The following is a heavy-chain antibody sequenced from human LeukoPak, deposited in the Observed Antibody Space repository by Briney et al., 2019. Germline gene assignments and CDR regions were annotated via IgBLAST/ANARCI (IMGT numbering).Heavy chain of an antibody. J-gene: IGHJ4*02. D-gene: IGHD4-17*01. V-gene: IGHV3-21*01. CDR2: ISSSSSYI. CDR3: ARGDPNGDYADY. CDR1: GFTFSSFG. Sequence: GGSLRLSCEASGFTFSSFGVNWVRQAPGKGLEWVSSISSSSSYIYYADSVKGRFTISRDNAKNSLYLQMNSLRAEDTAVYYCARGDPNGDYADYWGQGTLVTVSS.